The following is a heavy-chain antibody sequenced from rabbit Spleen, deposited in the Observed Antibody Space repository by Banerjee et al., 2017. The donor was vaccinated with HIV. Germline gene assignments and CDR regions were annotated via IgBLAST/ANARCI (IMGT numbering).Heavy chain of an antibody. CDR1: GFSFGDRDV. J-gene: IGHJ4*01. V-gene: IGHV1S45*01. CDR2: INIVTGKS. CDR3: TRDDGSGHYIDGYFNL. D-gene: IGHD1-1*01. Sequence: QEQLVESGGGLVQPEGSLTLTCTASGFSFGDRDVMCWVRQAPGKGLEWIACINIVTGKSVYASWAKGRFIMSRTSSTKVTLQMTSLTAADTATYFCTRDDGSGHYIDGYFNLWGPGTLVTVS.